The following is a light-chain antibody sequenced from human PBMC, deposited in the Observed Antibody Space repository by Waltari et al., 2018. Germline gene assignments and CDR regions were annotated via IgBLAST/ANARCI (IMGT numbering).Light chain of an antibody. CDR1: SSDDGYHKY. V-gene: IGLV2-11*01. CDR3: CSYAGSYVI. CDR2: DGN. Sequence: QSGLTQPRSVSGSPGQSVTISCPGTSSDDGYHKYVSWYQQHPRKAPKLMIYDGNKRPSGVPDRFSGSKSANTASLTISGLQAEDEADYSCCSYAGSYVIFGEGTKLTVL. J-gene: IGLJ2*01.